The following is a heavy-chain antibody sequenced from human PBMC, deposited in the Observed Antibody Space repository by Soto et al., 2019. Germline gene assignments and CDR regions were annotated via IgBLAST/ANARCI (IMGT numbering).Heavy chain of an antibody. J-gene: IGHJ4*02. D-gene: IGHD2-2*01. CDR2: INYRGST. CDR1: GGSFSDYY. V-gene: IGHV4-34*01. CDR3: ARYCKSASCPGGAFDY. Sequence: QVQLQQWGAGLLKPSETPSLSCAVYGGSFSDYYWSWIRQPPGKGLEWIGEINYRGSTNYNPSLESRVTISVDTSKNQFSMKLTSVTVADTAVYYCARYCKSASCPGGAFDYLGQGTLVTVSS.